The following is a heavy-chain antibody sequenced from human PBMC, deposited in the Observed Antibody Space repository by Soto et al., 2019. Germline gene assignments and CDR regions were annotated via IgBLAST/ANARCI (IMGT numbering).Heavy chain of an antibody. Sequence: LSLTCTVSGGSISSYYWSCIRQPPGKGLEWIGYIYYSGSTNYNPSLKSRVTISVDTSKNQFSLKLSSVTAADTAVYYCARGSGTYYYYGMDVWGQGTTVTVSS. D-gene: IGHD1-26*01. CDR3: ARGSGTYYYYGMDV. V-gene: IGHV4-59*01. J-gene: IGHJ6*02. CDR1: GGSISSYY. CDR2: IYYSGST.